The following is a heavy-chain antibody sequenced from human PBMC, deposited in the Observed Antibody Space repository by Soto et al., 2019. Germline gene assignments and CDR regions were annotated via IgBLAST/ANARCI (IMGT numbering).Heavy chain of an antibody. CDR3: ARDVDTTSHLNCFDP. V-gene: IGHV3-23*01. J-gene: IGHJ5*02. D-gene: IGHD5-18*01. CDR1: GFTFSGAW. CDR2: LSGSGGST. Sequence: GSLRLSCAASGFTFSGAWFNWVRQAPGKGLEWVSTLSGSGGSTYYADSVKGRFTISRDNSKNTLYLQMNSLRAEDTAVYYCARDVDTTSHLNCFDPWGQGVMVTVSS.